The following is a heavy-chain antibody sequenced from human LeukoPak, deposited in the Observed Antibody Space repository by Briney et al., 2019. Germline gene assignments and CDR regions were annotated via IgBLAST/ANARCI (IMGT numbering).Heavy chain of an antibody. V-gene: IGHV4-4*07. CDR3: ASTSSWFLRDAFDI. Sequence: NPPETLSLTCTVSGGSISSYYWSWIRQPAGKGLEWIGRIYTSGSTNYNPSLKSRVTMSVDTSKNQFSLKLSSVTAADTAVYYCASTSSWFLRDAFDIWGQGTMVTVSS. CDR2: IYTSGST. J-gene: IGHJ3*02. CDR1: GGSISSYY. D-gene: IGHD6-13*01.